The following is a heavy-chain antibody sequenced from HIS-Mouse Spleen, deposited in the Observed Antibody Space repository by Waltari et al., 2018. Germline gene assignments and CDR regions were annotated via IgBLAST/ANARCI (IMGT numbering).Heavy chain of an antibody. Sequence: QVQLVQSGAEVKKPGASVKVSCKASGYTFTGYYMHWVRQAPGQGLEWMGWINPNSGGTNYAKKLQGRVTMTRDTSISTAYMELSRLRSDDTAVYYCARGGNWDDAFDIWGQGTMVTVSS. CDR2: INPNSGGT. CDR1: GYTFTGYY. V-gene: IGHV1-2*02. D-gene: IGHD7-27*01. J-gene: IGHJ3*02. CDR3: ARGGNWDDAFDI.